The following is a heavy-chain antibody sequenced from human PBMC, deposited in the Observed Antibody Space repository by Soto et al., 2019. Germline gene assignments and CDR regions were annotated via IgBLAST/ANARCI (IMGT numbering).Heavy chain of an antibody. Sequence: SETLSLSSTVSGDSASSCSYYWNWIRLHPGKGLEWIGYMYYSGSTYYNPSLKSRITISLDTSKNHFSLRLSSVTAADTAMYDCASDNPDVGRPGFDTWGEAILVTVSS. J-gene: IGHJ5*02. CDR2: MYYSGST. CDR3: ASDNPDVGRPGFDT. CDR1: GDSASSCSYY. D-gene: IGHD1-26*01. V-gene: IGHV4-31*03.